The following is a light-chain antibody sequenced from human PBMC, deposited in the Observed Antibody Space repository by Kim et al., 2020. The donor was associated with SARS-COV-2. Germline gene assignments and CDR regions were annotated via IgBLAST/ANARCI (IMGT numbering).Light chain of an antibody. J-gene: IGKJ5*01. Sequence: SAAVGERVTITCRACQDIRSFLACFQQQPGDAPKSLIYAATNLQSGVPSRFSGSVSGKDFTITISSLHPEDFASYYCQQYKSVPTFGLGTRLDIK. CDR2: AAT. CDR1: QDIRSF. V-gene: IGKV1-16*01. CDR3: QQYKSVPT.